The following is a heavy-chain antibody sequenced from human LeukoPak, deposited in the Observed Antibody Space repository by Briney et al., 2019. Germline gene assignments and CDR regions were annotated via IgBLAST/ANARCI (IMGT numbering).Heavy chain of an antibody. CDR1: GGSFSGYY. D-gene: IGHD3-9*01. CDR3: ARVQYLFDWLFHNYYYYYYMDV. Sequence: SETLSLTCAVYGGSFSGYYWSWIRQPPGKGLEWIGEINHSGSTNYNPSLKSRVTISVDTSKNQFSLKLSSVTAADTAVYYCARVQYLFDWLFHNYYYYYYMDVWGKGTTVTVSS. V-gene: IGHV4-34*01. J-gene: IGHJ6*03. CDR2: INHSGST.